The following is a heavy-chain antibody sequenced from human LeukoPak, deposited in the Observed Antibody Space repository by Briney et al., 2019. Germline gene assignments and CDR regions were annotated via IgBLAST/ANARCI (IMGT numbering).Heavy chain of an antibody. D-gene: IGHD6-19*01. CDR1: GYTFTGYY. J-gene: IGHJ3*02. CDR3: AREYAVADKGDAFDI. CDR2: INPNSGGT. Sequence: ASVKVSCKASGYTFTGYYMHWVRQAPGQGLEWMGWINPNSGGTNYAQKFQGRVTMTRDTSISTAYMELSRLRSDDTAVYYCAREYAVADKGDAFDIWGQGTMVTVSS. V-gene: IGHV1-2*02.